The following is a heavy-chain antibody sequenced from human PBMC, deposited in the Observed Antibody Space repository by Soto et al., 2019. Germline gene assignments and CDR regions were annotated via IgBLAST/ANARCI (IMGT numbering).Heavy chain of an antibody. Sequence: GGSLRLSCAASGFSFSSYTMNWVRQAPGKGLEWVSSINNNSGRKYYADSVKGRFTISRDNSKDTLFLQMNSLKAEDTAVYFCAKDGDYEYFDYWGQGTQVTVSS. V-gene: IGHV3-23*01. CDR2: INNNSGRK. CDR1: GFSFSSYT. CDR3: AKDGDYEYFDY. D-gene: IGHD3-22*01. J-gene: IGHJ4*02.